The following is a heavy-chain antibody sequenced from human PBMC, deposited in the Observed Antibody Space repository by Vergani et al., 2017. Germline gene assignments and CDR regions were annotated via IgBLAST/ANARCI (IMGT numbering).Heavy chain of an antibody. CDR3: ARDLSITGTTYFDY. CDR2: IYYSGST. D-gene: IGHD1-7*01. CDR1: GGSFSGYY. Sequence: QVQLQQWGAGLLKPSETLSLTCAVYGGSFSGYYWSWIRQPPGKGLEWIGYIYYSGSTYYNPSLKSRVTISVDTSKNQFSLKLSSVTAADTAVYYCARDLSITGTTYFDYWGQGTLVTVSS. J-gene: IGHJ4*02. V-gene: IGHV4-34*01.